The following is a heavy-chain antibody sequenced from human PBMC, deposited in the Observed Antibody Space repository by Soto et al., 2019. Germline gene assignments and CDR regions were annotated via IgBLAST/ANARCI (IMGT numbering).Heavy chain of an antibody. J-gene: IGHJ4*02. CDR3: TTARYCSRDACPSAE. D-gene: IGHD2-2*01. Sequence: EVQLLESGGGLVQPGGSLRLSCAASAFPFSATGMLWVRQPPGGGLEWVSAIGPNPTNTKYTDSVKGRFTISRDNSKSTVFLQMTNLRAEDTALYYCTTARYCSRDACPSAEWGQGTLITVSS. CDR2: IGPNPTNT. V-gene: IGHV3-23*05. CDR1: AFPFSATG.